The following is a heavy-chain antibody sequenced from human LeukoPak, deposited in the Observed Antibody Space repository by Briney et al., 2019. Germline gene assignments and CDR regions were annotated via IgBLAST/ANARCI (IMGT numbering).Heavy chain of an antibody. D-gene: IGHD3-9*01. CDR2: ISCDGSNK. J-gene: IGHJ6*02. CDR1: GFTFSHYP. CDR3: ARDPTYYDILTQDYYYYYGMDV. Sequence: GRSLRLSCAASGFTFSHYPMHWVRQAPGKGLEWVALISCDGSNKYYADSVKGRFTLSRDNSKNTLYLQMNSLRAEDTAVYYCARDPTYYDILTQDYYYYYGMDVWGQGTTVTVSS. V-gene: IGHV3-30-3*01.